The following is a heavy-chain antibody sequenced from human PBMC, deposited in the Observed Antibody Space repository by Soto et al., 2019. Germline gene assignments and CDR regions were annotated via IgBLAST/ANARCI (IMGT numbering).Heavy chain of an antibody. D-gene: IGHD7-27*01. J-gene: IGHJ4*02. Sequence: GGSLRLSCAASGFTFSSYWMSWVRQAPGKGLEWVANIKQDGSEKYYVDSVKGRFTISRDNTKNSLYLQMNSLRAEDTAVYYCARDRATGDIGYWGQGTLVTVSS. V-gene: IGHV3-7*03. CDR1: GFTFSSYW. CDR2: IKQDGSEK. CDR3: ARDRATGDIGY.